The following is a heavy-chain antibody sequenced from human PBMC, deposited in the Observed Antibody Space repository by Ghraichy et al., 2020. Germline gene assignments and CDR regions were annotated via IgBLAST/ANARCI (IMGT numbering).Heavy chain of an antibody. Sequence: SETLSLTCTVSGGSISSYYWSWIRQPPGQGLEWIGYIYYSGSTNYTPSLQSRVTISVDTSKNQFSLRLTSVTAADTAVYYCTRQSNYYGSGSYLNWFETWGQGTQVTVSS. CDR3: TRQSNYYGSGSYLNWFET. D-gene: IGHD3-10*01. V-gene: IGHV4-59*08. J-gene: IGHJ5*02. CDR2: IYYSGST. CDR1: GGSISSYY.